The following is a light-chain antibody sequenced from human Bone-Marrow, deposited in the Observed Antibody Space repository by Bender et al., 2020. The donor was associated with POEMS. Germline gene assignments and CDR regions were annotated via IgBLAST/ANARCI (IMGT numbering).Light chain of an antibody. Sequence: QSALTQPASVSGSPGQSITISCTGTSSDVGGYNYVSWYQLHPGKAPKLIVYEATKRPSGVSNRFSGSKSGNTASLTISGLQADDEGHYYCCSNAGRVKWVFGVGTKLTVL. CDR3: CSNAGRVKWV. J-gene: IGLJ3*02. V-gene: IGLV2-23*01. CDR1: SSDVGGYNY. CDR2: EAT.